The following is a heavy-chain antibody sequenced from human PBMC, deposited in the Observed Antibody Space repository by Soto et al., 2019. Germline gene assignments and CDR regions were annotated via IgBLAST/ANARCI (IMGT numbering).Heavy chain of an antibody. CDR3: EKGLGSSWTKFDY. CDR1: GFTFSSYA. D-gene: IGHD6-13*01. CDR2: ISGSGGST. V-gene: IGHV3-23*01. J-gene: IGHJ4*02. Sequence: EVQLLESGGGLVQPGGSLRLSCAASGFTFSSYAMSWVRQAPGKGLEWVSAISGSGGSTYYADSVKGRFTISRDNYKNTLYLQMNSLSAEDTAVYYCEKGLGSSWTKFDYWGQGTLVTVSS.